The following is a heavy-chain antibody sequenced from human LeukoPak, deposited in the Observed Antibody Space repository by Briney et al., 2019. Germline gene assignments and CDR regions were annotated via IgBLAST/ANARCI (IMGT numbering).Heavy chain of an antibody. CDR1: GFTFSSYS. Sequence: SGGSLRLSCAASGFTFSSYSMNWVRQAPGKGLEWVSYISSSSSTIYYADSVKGRFTISRDNAKNSLYLQMNSLRAEDTAVYYCARARGSYSFDYWGQGALVTVSS. CDR2: ISSSSSTI. J-gene: IGHJ4*02. CDR3: ARARGSYSFDY. V-gene: IGHV3-48*04. D-gene: IGHD1-26*01.